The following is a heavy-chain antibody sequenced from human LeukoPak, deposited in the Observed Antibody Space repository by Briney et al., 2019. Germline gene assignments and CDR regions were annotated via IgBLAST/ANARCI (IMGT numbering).Heavy chain of an antibody. D-gene: IGHD3-22*01. CDR2: IYHSGST. V-gene: IGHV4-38-2*01. CDR1: GYSISSGYY. Sequence: PSETLSLTCVVSGYSISSGYYWGWIRQPPGKGLEWIGSIYHSGSTYYNPSLKSRVTISVDTSKNQFSLKLSSVTAADTAVYYCARALDSSGHYDYWGQGTLVTVSS. CDR3: ARALDSSGHYDY. J-gene: IGHJ4*02.